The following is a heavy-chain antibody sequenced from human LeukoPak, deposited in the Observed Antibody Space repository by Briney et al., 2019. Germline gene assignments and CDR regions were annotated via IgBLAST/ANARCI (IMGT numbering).Heavy chain of an antibody. Sequence: PGGSLRLSCAASGFTFSSYGMHWVRQAPGKGLGWVAVISYDGSNKYYADSVKGRFTISRDNSKNTLYLQMNSLRAEDTAVYYCAKGIAVVAIDYWGQGTLVTVSS. J-gene: IGHJ4*02. V-gene: IGHV3-30*18. CDR2: ISYDGSNK. CDR3: AKGIAVVAIDY. CDR1: GFTFSSYG. D-gene: IGHD6-19*01.